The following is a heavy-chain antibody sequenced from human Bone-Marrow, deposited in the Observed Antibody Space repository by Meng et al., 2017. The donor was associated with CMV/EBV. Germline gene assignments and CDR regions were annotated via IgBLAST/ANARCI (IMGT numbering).Heavy chain of an antibody. CDR3: ARGGIQQQLVPGFWFDP. V-gene: IGHV4-31*02. CDR1: ISSGCYY. CDR2: IYYSGST. J-gene: IGHJ5*02. Sequence: ISSGCYYWCWIRQHPGKGLGLIGYIYYSGSTYYNPSLKSRVTISVDTSKNKFSLKLSSVTAAATAVYYCARGGIQQQLVPGFWFDPWGQGTLVTVSS. D-gene: IGHD6-13*01.